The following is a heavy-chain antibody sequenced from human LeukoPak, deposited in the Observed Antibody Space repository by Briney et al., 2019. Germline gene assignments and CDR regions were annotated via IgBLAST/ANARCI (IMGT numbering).Heavy chain of an antibody. J-gene: IGHJ4*02. CDR3: ARGETYYYGSGSYYNGALGY. CDR1: GGSINSADYY. CDR2: IYYSGST. D-gene: IGHD3-10*01. V-gene: IGHV4-30-4*08. Sequence: PSETLSLTCTVSGGSINSADYYWSWVRQPPGKGLEWIGYIYYSGSTYYNPSLKSRLTISRDTPKNQFSLKLSSVSAADTAVYYCARGETYYYGSGSYYNGALGYWGQGTLVTVSS.